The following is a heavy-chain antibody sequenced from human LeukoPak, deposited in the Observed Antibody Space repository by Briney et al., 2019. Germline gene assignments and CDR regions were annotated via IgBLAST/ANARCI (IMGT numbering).Heavy chain of an antibody. V-gene: IGHV1-2*02. CDR3: ARDFGGGYFDY. CDR2: INPNSGGT. D-gene: IGHD3-16*01. J-gene: IGHJ4*02. CDR1: GYTFTGYY. Sequence: ASVKVSCKASGYTFTGYYMHWVRQAPGQGLKWMGWINPNSGGTDYAQKFQGRVTMTRDTSISTAYMELSSLRSDDTAVFYCARDFGGGYFDYWGQGTLVTVSS.